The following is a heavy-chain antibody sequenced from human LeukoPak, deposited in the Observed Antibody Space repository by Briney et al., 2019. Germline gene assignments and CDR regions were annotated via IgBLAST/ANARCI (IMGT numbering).Heavy chain of an antibody. V-gene: IGHV4-59*01. D-gene: IGHD3-10*01. CDR1: GGSIGTFY. CDR3: ARVTTRGYGSGSYSRTFDY. Sequence: PSETLSLTCTVSGGSIGTFYWSWIRQPPGKGLEWIGYIYYSGSTNYNPSLKSRVTISVDTSKNQFSLKLSSVTAADTAVYYCARVTTRGYGSGSYSRTFDYWGQGTLVTVSS. CDR2: IYYSGST. J-gene: IGHJ4*02.